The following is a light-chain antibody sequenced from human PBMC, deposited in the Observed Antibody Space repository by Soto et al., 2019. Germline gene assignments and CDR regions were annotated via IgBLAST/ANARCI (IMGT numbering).Light chain of an antibody. Sequence: DIVMTQFPLSLPVTPGEPASTSCRSSQSLLQSNGNNYLDWYLQKPGQSPQLLIYLGSNRSSGVPDRFSGSGSGTDFTLKISRVAAEDVGVYYCMQSIHTPPTFGQGTKVDIK. CDR1: QSLLQSNGNNY. CDR3: MQSIHTPPT. CDR2: LGS. J-gene: IGKJ1*01. V-gene: IGKV2-28*01.